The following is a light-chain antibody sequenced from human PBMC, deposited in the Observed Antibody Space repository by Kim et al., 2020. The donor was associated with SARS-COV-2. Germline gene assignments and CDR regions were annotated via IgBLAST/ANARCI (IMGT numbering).Light chain of an antibody. V-gene: IGLV3-1*01. Sequence: SVSHGQTASISCSGDKLGDKYACWYQQKPGHSPVLVIYQDSKRPSGIPERFSGSNSGNTVTLTISGTQAMDEADYYCQAWDSSTAVFGGGTQLTVL. CDR3: QAWDSSTAV. CDR2: QDS. J-gene: IGLJ2*01. CDR1: KLGDKY.